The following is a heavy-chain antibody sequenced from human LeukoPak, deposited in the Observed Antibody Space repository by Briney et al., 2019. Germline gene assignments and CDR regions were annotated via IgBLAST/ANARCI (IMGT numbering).Heavy chain of an antibody. J-gene: IGHJ3*02. D-gene: IGHD1-1*01. CDR3: ASNLGARNAFDI. V-gene: IGHV3-53*01. CDR1: GFTVSSNY. Sequence: GGSLRLSCAASGFTVSSNYMSWVRQAPGKGLDWVSVIYSGGSTYYADPVKGRFTISRDNSKNTLYLQMNSLRAEDTAVYYCASNLGARNAFDIWGQGTMVTVSS. CDR2: IYSGGST.